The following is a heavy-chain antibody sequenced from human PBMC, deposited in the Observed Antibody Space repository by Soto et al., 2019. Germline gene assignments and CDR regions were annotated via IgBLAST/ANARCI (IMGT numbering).Heavy chain of an antibody. J-gene: IGHJ4*02. CDR2: IKQDGSEK. CDR1: GFTFSSYW. Sequence: EVQLVESGGGLVQPGGSLRLSCAASGFTFSSYWMSWVRQAPGKGLEWVANIKQDGSEKYYVDSVKGRFTISRDNAKNSLYLQMHSLRAEDTAVYYCARDKGSGWTRYWGQGTLVTVSS. D-gene: IGHD6-19*01. CDR3: ARDKGSGWTRY. V-gene: IGHV3-7*01.